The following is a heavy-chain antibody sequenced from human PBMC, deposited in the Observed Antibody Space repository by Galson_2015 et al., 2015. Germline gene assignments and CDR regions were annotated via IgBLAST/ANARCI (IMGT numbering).Heavy chain of an antibody. V-gene: IGHV5-51*01. CDR2: IYPGDSGT. CDR3: ARRIDYDILTGPRYYFDY. D-gene: IGHD3-9*01. CDR1: GYSFTSYW. Sequence: QSGAEVKKPGESLKISCKGSGYSFTSYWIGWVRLMPGKGLEWMGIIYPGDSGTRYSPSFQGQVTISADKSISTAYLQWSSLKASDTAMYYCARRIDYDILTGPRYYFDYWGQGTLVTVSS. J-gene: IGHJ4*02.